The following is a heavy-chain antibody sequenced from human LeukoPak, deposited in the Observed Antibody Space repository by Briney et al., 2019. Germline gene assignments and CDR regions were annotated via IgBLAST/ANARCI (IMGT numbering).Heavy chain of an antibody. Sequence: ASVKVSCKASGYTFTSYDINWVRPATGQGLEWMGWMNPNCGNTGYAQKFQGRVTMTRNTSISTAYMELSSLRSEDTAVYYCARGGEWELLRVSDYWGQGTLVTVSS. CDR2: MNPNCGNT. V-gene: IGHV1-8*01. J-gene: IGHJ4*02. CDR3: ARGGEWELLRVSDY. D-gene: IGHD1-26*01. CDR1: GYTFTSYD.